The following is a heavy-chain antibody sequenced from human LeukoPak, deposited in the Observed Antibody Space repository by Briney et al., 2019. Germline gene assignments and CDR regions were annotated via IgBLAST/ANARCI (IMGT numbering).Heavy chain of an antibody. CDR3: AKASRDIPAAGPSGYYFDY. V-gene: IGHV3-21*01. D-gene: IGHD6-13*01. CDR2: ISGSSSDI. J-gene: IGHJ4*02. CDR1: EFTFSSYS. Sequence: GGSLRLSCAGSEFTFSSYSMNWVRQAPGKGLEWVSSISGSSSDIYYADSVKGRFTISRDNSKNTLYLQMNSLRAEDTAVYYCAKASRDIPAAGPSGYYFDYWGQGTLVTVSS.